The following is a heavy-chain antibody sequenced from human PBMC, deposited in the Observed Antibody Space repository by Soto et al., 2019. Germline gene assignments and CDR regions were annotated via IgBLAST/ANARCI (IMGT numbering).Heavy chain of an antibody. D-gene: IGHD3-10*01. CDR1: GGSISSVGYY. V-gene: IGHV4-31*03. CDR2: IYYSGST. J-gene: IGHJ4*02. CDR3: ARYGSGTYYPTTFDY. Sequence: QVQLQESGPGLVKPSQTLSLTCTVSGGSISSVGYYWSWIRKHPGKGLECIGYIYYSGSTYYNPSLKSRVTISVDTSENQFSLKLSSVTAADTAVYYCARYGSGTYYPTTFDYWGQGTLVNVSS.